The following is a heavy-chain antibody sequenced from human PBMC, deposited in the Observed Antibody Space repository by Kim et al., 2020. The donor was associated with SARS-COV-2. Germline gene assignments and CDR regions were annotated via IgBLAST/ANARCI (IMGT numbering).Heavy chain of an antibody. CDR2: INPSGGST. V-gene: IGHV1-46*01. J-gene: IGHJ4*02. Sequence: ASVKVSCKASGYTFTSYYIHWVRQAPGQGLEWMGIINPSGGSTSYAQQFQGRVTMTRDTSTSTVYMELSSLTSEDTAVYYCARDVHSGSYDYWGQGTLVTVSS. CDR1: GYTFTSYY. D-gene: IGHD1-26*01. CDR3: ARDVHSGSYDY.